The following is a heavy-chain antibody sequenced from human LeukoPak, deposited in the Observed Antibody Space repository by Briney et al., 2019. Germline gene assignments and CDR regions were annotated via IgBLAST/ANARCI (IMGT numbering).Heavy chain of an antibody. D-gene: IGHD1-26*01. J-gene: IGHJ4*02. CDR1: GYTFTSYD. CDR2: MNPNSGYT. V-gene: IGHV1-8*01. Sequence: ASVKVSCKASGYTFTSYDINWVRQATGQGLEWMGWMNPNSGYTGYAQKFQGRVTITRNTSISTAYMELSSLRSEDTAVYYCARGPKVGAGGYFDYWGQGTLVTVSS. CDR3: ARGPKVGAGGYFDY.